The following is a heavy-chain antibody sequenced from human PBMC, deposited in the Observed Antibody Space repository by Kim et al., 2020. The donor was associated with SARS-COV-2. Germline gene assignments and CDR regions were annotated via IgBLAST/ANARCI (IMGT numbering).Heavy chain of an antibody. J-gene: IGHJ4*02. D-gene: IGHD6-19*01. V-gene: IGHV3-23*01. CDR3: AKGSGAVAGTMV. Sequence: GGSLRLSCAASGFTFSTYPMIWVRQAPGKGLEWVSGLSGSGASTYYADSVRGRFTIFRDNSKNTLFLQMNSLRVEDTAFYYCAKGSGAVAGTMVWGQGTLVTVSS. CDR2: LSGSGAST. CDR1: GFTFSTYP.